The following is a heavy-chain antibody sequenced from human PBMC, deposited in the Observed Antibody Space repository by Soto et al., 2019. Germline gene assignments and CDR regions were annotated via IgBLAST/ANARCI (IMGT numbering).Heavy chain of an antibody. Sequence: GGSLRLSCAASGFTFSSYAMHWVRQAAGKGLEWVGVIAYDGGNKYYADSVKGRFTISRDNSKNTVYLQMNSLRVDDTAVYYCASQLSVAGNYFFYYAMDVWGQGTTVTVSS. D-gene: IGHD6-13*01. V-gene: IGHV3-30-3*01. CDR2: IAYDGGNK. CDR3: ASQLSVAGNYFFYYAMDV. J-gene: IGHJ6*02. CDR1: GFTFSSYA.